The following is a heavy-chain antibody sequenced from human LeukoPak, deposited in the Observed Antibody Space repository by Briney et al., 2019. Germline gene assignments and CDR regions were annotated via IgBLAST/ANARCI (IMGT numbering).Heavy chain of an antibody. CDR1: GFTFSSYA. CDR3: ARENDQGFDY. CDR2: FGTRSTSI. D-gene: IGHD3-16*01. Sequence: PGGSLRLSCAASGFTFSSYAMNWVRQAPGKGLEWVSSFGTRSTSIYYARSVTDRFIISRDNAKNSLYLQMNSLRVEDTAVYYCARENDQGFDYWGQGTLVTVSS. V-gene: IGHV3-21*01. J-gene: IGHJ4*02.